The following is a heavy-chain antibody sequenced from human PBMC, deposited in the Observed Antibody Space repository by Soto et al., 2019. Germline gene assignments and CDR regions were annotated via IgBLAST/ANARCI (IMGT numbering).Heavy chain of an antibody. Sequence: QVQLVESGGGVVQPGRSLRLSCAASGFTFSSYGMHWVRQAPGKGLEWVAVISYDGSNKYYADSVKGRFTISRDNSKNTLYLQMNSLRAEDTAVYYCAKEAYSSGWSYYFDDWGQGTLVTVSS. CDR1: GFTFSSYG. V-gene: IGHV3-30*18. D-gene: IGHD6-19*01. CDR3: AKEAYSSGWSYYFDD. J-gene: IGHJ4*02. CDR2: ISYDGSNK.